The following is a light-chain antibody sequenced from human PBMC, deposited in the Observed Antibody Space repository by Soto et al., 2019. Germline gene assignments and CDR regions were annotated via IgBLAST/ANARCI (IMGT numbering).Light chain of an antibody. CDR3: SSFTSTNTVL. CDR1: SSDVGGYNY. V-gene: IGLV2-14*01. Sequence: QSALTQRASVSGSPGQSITISCTGTSSDVGGYNYVSWYQQHPGKAPKLMIYNVSNRPSGVSNRFSGSKSGNTASLTISGLQAEDEGHYYCSSFTSTNTVLFGGGTKLTVL. CDR2: NVS. J-gene: IGLJ2*01.